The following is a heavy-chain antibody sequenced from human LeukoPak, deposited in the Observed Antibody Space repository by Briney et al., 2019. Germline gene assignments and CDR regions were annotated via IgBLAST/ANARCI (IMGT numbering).Heavy chain of an antibody. CDR2: IYYNGNT. CDR3: ARHGSSRDFDY. D-gene: IGHD3-10*01. J-gene: IGHJ4*02. Sequence: SETLSLTCTVSGGSISTYYWSWIRQPPGKGLEWIGYIYYNGNTNFNPSLKSRVTISVDTSKNQFSLKLSSVTAADTAVFYCARHGSSRDFDYWGQGTLVTISS. V-gene: IGHV4-59*08. CDR1: GGSISTYY.